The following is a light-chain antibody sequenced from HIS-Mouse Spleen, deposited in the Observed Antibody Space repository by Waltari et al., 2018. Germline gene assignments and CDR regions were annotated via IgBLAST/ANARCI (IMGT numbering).Light chain of an antibody. Sequence: QSVLTQPPSASGTPGQRVTIPCSGSSPNTGSNTLNWYQQPPGTAPKLLIYSNNQRPSGVPDRFSGSKSGTSASLAISGLQSEDEADYYCAAWDDSLNGVVFGGGTKLTVL. V-gene: IGLV1-44*01. CDR2: SNN. J-gene: IGLJ2*01. CDR3: AAWDDSLNGVV. CDR1: SPNTGSNT.